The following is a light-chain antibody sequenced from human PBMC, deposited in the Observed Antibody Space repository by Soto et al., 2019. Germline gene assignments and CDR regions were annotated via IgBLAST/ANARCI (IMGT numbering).Light chain of an antibody. CDR3: QQYNSNPLT. J-gene: IGKJ4*01. Sequence: DIPMTKSPSTLSASVGDIVTITCRASQSISSWLAWYQQKPGKVTKLLIYKASTLESGVPARFSGSGSGTEVTLTIRSLQPDDFATYYCQQYNSNPLTFGGGTKVEIK. CDR2: KAS. CDR1: QSISSW. V-gene: IGKV1-5*03.